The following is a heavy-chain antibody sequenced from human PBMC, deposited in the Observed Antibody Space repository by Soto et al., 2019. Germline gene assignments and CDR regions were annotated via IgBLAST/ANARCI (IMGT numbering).Heavy chain of an antibody. Sequence: SETLSLTCTVSRGSIGGYYWSWIRQPPGKGLEWIGHVYSSEITDFNPSLKSRVTISVDTSKNHFSLNLTSVTAADTAVYYCARVGDYYDNSVYRYFFDLWGQGTLVTVSS. V-gene: IGHV4-59*01. D-gene: IGHD3-22*01. CDR2: VYSSEIT. J-gene: IGHJ4*02. CDR3: ARVGDYYDNSVYRYFFDL. CDR1: RGSIGGYY.